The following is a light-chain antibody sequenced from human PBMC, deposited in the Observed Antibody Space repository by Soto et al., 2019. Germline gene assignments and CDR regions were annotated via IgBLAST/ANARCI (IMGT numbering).Light chain of an antibody. CDR2: SAS. CDR3: QQYNGFPLT. CDR1: QSINSW. J-gene: IGKJ4*01. V-gene: IGKV1-5*01. Sequence: DIQMTQSPSTLSASVGDRVTITCRASQSINSWLAWYQQKPGKAPNLLIYSASTLQSGVPSRFSGSGSGTEFTLTISSLQPDDFATYYCQQYNGFPLTFGGGTKVEIK.